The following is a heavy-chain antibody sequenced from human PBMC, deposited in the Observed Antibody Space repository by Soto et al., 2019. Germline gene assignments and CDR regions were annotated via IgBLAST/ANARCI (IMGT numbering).Heavy chain of an antibody. V-gene: IGHV4-34*01. CDR3: ARLVQGRNYYYYYMDV. CDR1: GGSFSGYY. J-gene: IGHJ6*03. Sequence: QVQLQQWGAGLLKPSETLSLTCAVYGGSFSGYYWSWIRQPPGKGLEWIGEINHSGSTNYNPSLKSRVTISVDTSKNQFSLKLSSVTAADTAVYYCARLVQGRNYYYYYMDVWGKGTTVTVSS. CDR2: INHSGST. D-gene: IGHD1-1*01.